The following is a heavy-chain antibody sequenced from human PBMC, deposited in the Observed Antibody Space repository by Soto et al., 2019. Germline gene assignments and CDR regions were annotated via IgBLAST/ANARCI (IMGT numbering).Heavy chain of an antibody. Sequence: VQLVESGGGLVQPGGSLRLSCAASGFTVSSSYMGWVRQAPGKGLEWVSSIYSGGNTYYADSVRGRFTISTDNSKDTLYLQMNSLRVDDTAMYYCARHVGFYWYFDLWGRGTLVTVSS. D-gene: IGHD1-26*01. CDR3: ARHVGFYWYFDL. CDR1: GFTVSSSY. CDR2: IYSGGNT. J-gene: IGHJ2*01. V-gene: IGHV3-66*04.